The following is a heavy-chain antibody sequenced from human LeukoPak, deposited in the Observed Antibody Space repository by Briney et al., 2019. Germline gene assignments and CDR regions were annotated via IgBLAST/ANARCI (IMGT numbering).Heavy chain of an antibody. Sequence: ASVKVSCKASGYTFTSYAMHWVRQAPGQRLEWMGWINAGNGNTKYSQKFQGRVTITRDTSASTAYMELSSLRSEDTAVYYCARDKVFWSGYFGNDYYYYGMDVWGQGTTVTVSS. D-gene: IGHD3-3*01. CDR3: ARDKVFWSGYFGNDYYYYGMDV. J-gene: IGHJ6*02. CDR2: INAGNGNT. CDR1: GYTFTSYA. V-gene: IGHV1-3*01.